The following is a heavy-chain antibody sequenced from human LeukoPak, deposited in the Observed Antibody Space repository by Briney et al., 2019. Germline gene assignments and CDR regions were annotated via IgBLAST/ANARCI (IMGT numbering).Heavy chain of an antibody. CDR1: GYTFTGYY. D-gene: IGHD4-11*01. CDR2: INPNSGGT. Sequence: ASVKVSCKASGYTFTGYYMHWVRQAPGQGLEWMGWINPNSGGTNYAQKFQGRVTMTRDTSISTAYMELSRLRSDDTAVYYCARIITTTVTRFDPWGQGTLVTVSS. CDR3: ARIITTTVTRFDP. J-gene: IGHJ5*02. V-gene: IGHV1-2*02.